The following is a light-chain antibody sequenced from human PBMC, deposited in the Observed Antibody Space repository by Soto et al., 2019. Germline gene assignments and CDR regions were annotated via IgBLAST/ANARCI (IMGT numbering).Light chain of an antibody. CDR2: EVS. CDR1: SSDVGGYSY. CDR3: SSYTSSSLWV. Sequence: QSVLTQPASVSGSPGQSITISCTGTSSDVGGYSYVSWYQQHPGKAPKLMIYEVSNRPSGVSNRFSGSKSGNTASLTISGLQAEDEADYYCSSYTSSSLWVFGTGTKVTVL. V-gene: IGLV2-14*01. J-gene: IGLJ1*01.